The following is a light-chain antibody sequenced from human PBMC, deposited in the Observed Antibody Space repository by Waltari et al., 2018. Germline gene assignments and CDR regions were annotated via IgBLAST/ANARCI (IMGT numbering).Light chain of an antibody. CDR2: DAS. CDR1: QSVSNS. J-gene: IGKJ5*01. Sequence: EVVLTQSPATLSLSPGARATLARRASQSVSNSLAWYRQKPGQAPRLLIHDASTRAAGIPDRFIGSESGTDFTLTIISLEPEDFAVYYCQLRTGWPMTFGQGTRLEIK. V-gene: IGKV3-11*01. CDR3: QLRTGWPMT.